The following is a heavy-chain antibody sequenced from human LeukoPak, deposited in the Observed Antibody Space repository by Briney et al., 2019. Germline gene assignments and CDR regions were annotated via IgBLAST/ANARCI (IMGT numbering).Heavy chain of an antibody. CDR3: VRLGSTSPGNWYKLFDQ. J-gene: IGHJ4*02. D-gene: IGHD2-2*01. Sequence: ASVKVSCKASEGTFSSYAISWVRQAPGQGLEWMGGIIPIFGTANYAQKFQDRVTITADESTSTAYMELSSLRSEDTAVYYCVRLGSTSPGNWYKLFDQWGQGTLITVSS. CDR2: IIPIFGTA. V-gene: IGHV1-69*13. CDR1: EGTFSSYA.